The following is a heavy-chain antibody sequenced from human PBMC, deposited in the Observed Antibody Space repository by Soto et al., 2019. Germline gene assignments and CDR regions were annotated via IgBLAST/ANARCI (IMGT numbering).Heavy chain of an antibody. Sequence: PGGSMILSCGASGFTFGGYGMHWVRQAPGKGLEWVAVISYDGSNKYYADSVKGRFTISRDNSKNTLYLQMNSLRAEDTAVYYCAKDERWLQLRYYGMDVWGQGTTVTVSS. CDR3: AKDERWLQLRYYGMDV. J-gene: IGHJ6*02. D-gene: IGHD5-12*01. V-gene: IGHV3-30*18. CDR2: ISYDGSNK. CDR1: GFTFGGYG.